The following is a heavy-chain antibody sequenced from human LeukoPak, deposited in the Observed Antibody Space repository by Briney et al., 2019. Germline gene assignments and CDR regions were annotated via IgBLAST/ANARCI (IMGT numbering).Heavy chain of an antibody. J-gene: IGHJ4*02. D-gene: IGHD3-3*01. CDR2: ISHRGRT. CDR1: GGPVSGYY. CDR3: ARVPLYFLEPFDY. V-gene: IGHV4-34*01. Sequence: RPSETLSLTCAAYGGPVSGYYWSGIRRPPGKGLEWIGEISHRGRTHYNPSLKGRVTMSVDTSKNQFALEVDSVTAADTAVYYCARVPLYFLEPFDYWGQGILVAVSS.